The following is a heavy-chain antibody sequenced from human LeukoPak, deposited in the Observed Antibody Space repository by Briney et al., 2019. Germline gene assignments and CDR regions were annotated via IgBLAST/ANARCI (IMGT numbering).Heavy chain of an antibody. V-gene: IGHV1-18*01. D-gene: IGHD6-6*01. Sequence: ASVKVSCNASGYTFSNYAISWVRQAPGQGLEWMGWISAYNGNTNYAPKLQGRVTMTTDTSTSAAYMELRSLRSDDTAVYYCARAWGEDIAARPYYFDYWGQGSLVTVSS. CDR1: GYTFSNYA. CDR2: ISAYNGNT. J-gene: IGHJ4*02. CDR3: ARAWGEDIAARPYYFDY.